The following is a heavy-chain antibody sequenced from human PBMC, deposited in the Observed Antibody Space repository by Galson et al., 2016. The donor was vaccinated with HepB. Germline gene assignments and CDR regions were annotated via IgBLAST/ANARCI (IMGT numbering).Heavy chain of an antibody. V-gene: IGHV3-33*06. J-gene: IGHJ4*02. Sequence: SLRLSCAASGFTFSTYGMHWVRQAPGKGLEWVAVIWYDGGKKYYADSVKGRFTISRDNSNNTLYLQMNSLRAEDTAVYYCAKVEWELPLPHYWGQGTLVTVSS. CDR2: IWYDGGKK. CDR1: GFTFSTYG. CDR3: AKVEWELPLPHY. D-gene: IGHD1-26*01.